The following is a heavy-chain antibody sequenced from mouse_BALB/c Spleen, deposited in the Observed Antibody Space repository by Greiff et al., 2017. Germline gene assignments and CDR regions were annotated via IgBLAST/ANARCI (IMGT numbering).Heavy chain of an antibody. V-gene: IGHV5-6*01. J-gene: IGHJ3*01. CDR3: ARDYYGGFAY. CDR1: GFTFSSYG. CDR2: ISSGGSYT. D-gene: IGHD1-2*01. Sequence: EVQLVESGGDLVKPGGSLKLSCAASGFTFSSYGMSWVRQTPDKRLEWVATISSGGSYTYYPDSVKGRFTISRDNAKNTLYLQMSSLKSEDTAMYYCARDYYGGFAYWGQGTLVTVSA.